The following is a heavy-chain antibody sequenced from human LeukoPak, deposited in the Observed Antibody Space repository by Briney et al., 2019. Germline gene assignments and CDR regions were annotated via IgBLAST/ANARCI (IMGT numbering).Heavy chain of an antibody. CDR3: ARDLASCAGDCYSDGFDY. Sequence: SETLSLTCTVSGYSISSGYYWGRIRQCPGKGLEWIGSIYHGGSTYYKPSLRSRVFVSVDTSKNHFSMKMSSVTAADTAVYYCARDLASCAGDCYSDGFDYWGQGALVTVSS. CDR2: IYHGGST. J-gene: IGHJ4*02. D-gene: IGHD2-21*02. V-gene: IGHV4-38-2*02. CDR1: GYSISSGYY.